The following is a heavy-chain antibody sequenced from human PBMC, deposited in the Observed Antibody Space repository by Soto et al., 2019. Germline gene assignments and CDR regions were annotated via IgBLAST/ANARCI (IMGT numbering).Heavy chain of an antibody. CDR1: GGSVSSGDFY. Sequence: SETLSLTCTVCGGSVSSGDFYWSWIRQPPGKGLEWIGYIYYNGSTNYNPSLKSRVTISSDTSNNQFPLRLFSVTAADTVVYYCARDRPRTIYNSNSYNYGMDIWGQGHTVTVSS. D-gene: IGHD3-10*01. V-gene: IGHV4-61*08. CDR2: IYYNGST. J-gene: IGHJ6*02. CDR3: ARDRPRTIYNSNSYNYGMDI.